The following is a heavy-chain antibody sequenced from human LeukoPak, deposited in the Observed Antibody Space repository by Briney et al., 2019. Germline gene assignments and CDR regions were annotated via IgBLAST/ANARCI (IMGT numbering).Heavy chain of an antibody. V-gene: IGHV1-69-2*01. D-gene: IGHD4-23*01. Sequence: ASVKISCRTSGYSFRDHVVHWVQQAPGKGLEWLGLLYPRSGETVYAKKVQGRLTMTADTSKDTAYIQMNSLTADDSAVYYCATSPLYVDTSITPNAVIDLWGQGPLVTV. CDR3: ATSPLYVDTSITPNAVIDL. CDR1: GYSFRDHV. CDR2: LYPRSGET. J-gene: IGHJ3*01.